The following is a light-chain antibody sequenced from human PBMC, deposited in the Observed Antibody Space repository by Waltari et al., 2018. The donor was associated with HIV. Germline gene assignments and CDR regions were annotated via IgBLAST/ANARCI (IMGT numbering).Light chain of an antibody. Sequence: QSALTQPASVSGSPGPSITISCTGTSSAIGGYNLVSWFQQHPNKAPTLMIYDVTKRPSGVSNRFFGSKSGNTASLTISGLQAEDEADYYCCSYATRSTLDVVFGGGTRLTVL. V-gene: IGLV2-23*02. CDR1: SSAIGGYNL. J-gene: IGLJ2*01. CDR2: DVT. CDR3: CSYATRSTLDVV.